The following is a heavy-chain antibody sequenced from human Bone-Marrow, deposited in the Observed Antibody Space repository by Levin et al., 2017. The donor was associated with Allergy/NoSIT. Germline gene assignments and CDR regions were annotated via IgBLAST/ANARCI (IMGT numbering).Heavy chain of an antibody. J-gene: IGHJ6*02. D-gene: IGHD6-6*01. V-gene: IGHV3-74*01. CDR3: ARGRIAARRYYGMDV. Sequence: LSLTCAASGFTFSSYWMHWVRQAPGKGLVWVSRINSDGSSTSYADSVKGRFTISRDNAKNTLYLQMNSLRAEDTAVYYCARGRIAARRYYGMDVWGQGTTVTVSS. CDR1: GFTFSSYW. CDR2: INSDGSST.